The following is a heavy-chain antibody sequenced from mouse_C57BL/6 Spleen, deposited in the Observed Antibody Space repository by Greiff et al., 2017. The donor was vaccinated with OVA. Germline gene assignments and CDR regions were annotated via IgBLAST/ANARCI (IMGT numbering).Heavy chain of an antibody. CDR2: ISSGSSTI. Sequence: DVQLQESGGGLVKPGGSLKLSCAASGFTFSDYGMHWVRQAPEKGLEWVAYISSGSSTIYYADTVKGRFTISRDNAKNTLFLQMTSLRSEDTAMYYCARNGYYGYAMDYWGQGTSVTVSS. CDR1: GFTFSDYG. D-gene: IGHD2-3*01. CDR3: ARNGYYGYAMDY. V-gene: IGHV5-17*01. J-gene: IGHJ4*01.